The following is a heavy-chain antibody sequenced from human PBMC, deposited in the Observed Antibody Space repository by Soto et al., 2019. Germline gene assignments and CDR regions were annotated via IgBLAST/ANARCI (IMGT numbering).Heavy chain of an antibody. D-gene: IGHD4-17*01. CDR1: GASIYNGGYF. CDR2: IHNSGSP. CDR3: ARGSPTENVAA. Sequence: SETLSLTCSVSGASIYNGGYFWSWIRQSPGKGLEWIGHIHNSGSPYNNPSLKSRVTISADTSKNQFSLKLTSVTAADTAVYFGARGSPTENVAASAQRTLVPVSS. V-gene: IGHV4-30-4*01. J-gene: IGHJ5*02.